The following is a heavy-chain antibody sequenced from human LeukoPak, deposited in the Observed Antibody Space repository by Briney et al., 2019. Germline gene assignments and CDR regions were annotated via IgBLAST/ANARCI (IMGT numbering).Heavy chain of an antibody. CDR3: AREAARQLDY. V-gene: IGHV4-34*01. CDR1: GGSFSGYY. CDR2: ISHNGST. D-gene: IGHD6-13*01. Sequence: SETLSLTCAVYGGSFSGYYWSWIRQPPGKGLEWIGEISHNGSTNYNPSLKSRVTISVDTSKNQFSLKLSSVTAADTAVYYCAREAARQLDYWGQGTLVTVSS. J-gene: IGHJ4*02.